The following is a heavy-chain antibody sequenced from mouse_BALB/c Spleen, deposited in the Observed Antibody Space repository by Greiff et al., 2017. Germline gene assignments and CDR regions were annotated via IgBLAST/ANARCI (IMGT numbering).Heavy chain of an antibody. CDR3: AREGTTLDY. D-gene: IGHD5-5*01. CDR1: GFTFSSYA. Sequence: EVMLVESGGGLVKPGGSLKLSCAASGFTFSSYAMSWVRQSPEKRLEWVAEISSGGSYTYYPDTVTGRFTISRDNAKNTLYLEMSSLRSEDTAMYYCAREGTTLDYWGQGTSVTVSS. CDR2: ISSGGSYT. J-gene: IGHJ4*01. V-gene: IGHV5-9-4*01.